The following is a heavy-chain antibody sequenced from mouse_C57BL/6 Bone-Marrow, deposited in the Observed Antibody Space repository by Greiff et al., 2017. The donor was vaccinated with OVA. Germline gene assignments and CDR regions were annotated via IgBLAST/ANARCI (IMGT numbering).Heavy chain of an antibody. Sequence: EVQLVESGGGLVQPGESLKLSCESNEYAFPSHYMSWVRKTPEKRLELVAAINSDGGSTYYPDTMESRFIISRDNPKNTLYLQMSSLRSEDTALYYCAIQDYDGGFAYWGQGTLVTVSA. CDR1: EYAFPSHY. CDR3: AIQDYDGGFAY. D-gene: IGHD2-4*01. CDR2: INSDGGST. J-gene: IGHJ3*01. V-gene: IGHV5-2*01.